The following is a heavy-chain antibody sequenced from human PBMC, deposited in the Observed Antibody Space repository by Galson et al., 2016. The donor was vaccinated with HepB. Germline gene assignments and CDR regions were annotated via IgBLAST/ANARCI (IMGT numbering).Heavy chain of an antibody. D-gene: IGHD3-22*01. CDR3: ARDAVEGSGYYGAGSFDL. J-gene: IGHJ3*01. CDR1: SASISTYY. V-gene: IGHV4-4*07. CDR2: IYGSENT. Sequence: SETLSLTCTVSSASISTYYWSWLRQPAGKGLEWLGRIYGSENTSYNPSLKSRITMSVDTSKNQISLNLSSVTAADTAVYFCARDAVEGSGYYGAGSFDLWGQGTMVTVT.